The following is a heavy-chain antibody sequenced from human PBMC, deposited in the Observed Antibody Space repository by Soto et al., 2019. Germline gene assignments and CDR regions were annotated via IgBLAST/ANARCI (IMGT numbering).Heavy chain of an antibody. Sequence: GGSLRLSCAASGFTFSSYAMSWVRQAPGKGLEWVSAISGSGGSTYYADSVKGRFTISRDNSKNTLYLQMNSLRAEDTAVYYCARTLKGGYYYGSGSYSAIFDYWGQGTLVTVSS. CDR1: GFTFSSYA. CDR2: ISGSGGST. J-gene: IGHJ4*02. CDR3: ARTLKGGYYYGSGSYSAIFDY. V-gene: IGHV3-23*01. D-gene: IGHD3-10*01.